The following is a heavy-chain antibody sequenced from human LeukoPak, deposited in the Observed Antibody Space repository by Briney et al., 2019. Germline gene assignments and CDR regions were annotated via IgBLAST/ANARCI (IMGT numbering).Heavy chain of an antibody. D-gene: IGHD3-22*01. CDR3: AREGVITRRYGMDV. Sequence: PSETLSLTCTVSGGSISSGGYYWSWIRQHPGKGLEWIGRIYTSGSTNYNPSLKSRVTMSVDTSKNQFSLKLSSVTAADTAVYYCAREGVITRRYGMDVWGQGTTVTVSS. CDR1: GGSISSGGYY. CDR2: IYTSGST. V-gene: IGHV4-61*02. J-gene: IGHJ6*02.